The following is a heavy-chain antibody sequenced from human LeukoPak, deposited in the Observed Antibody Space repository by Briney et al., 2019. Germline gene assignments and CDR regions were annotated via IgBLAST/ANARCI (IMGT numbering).Heavy chain of an antibody. J-gene: IGHJ3*02. CDR1: RFTFSSYW. CDR2: IKQDGSEK. CDR3: ARVGAKGAFDI. Sequence: GGSLRLSCAVARFTFSSYWMSWVRQAPGKGLEWVANIKQDGSEKYYVDSVTGRFTISRDNAKNSLYLQMNSLRAADPAVSYCARVGAKGAFDIWGQGTMVT. V-gene: IGHV3-7*01. D-gene: IGHD1-26*01.